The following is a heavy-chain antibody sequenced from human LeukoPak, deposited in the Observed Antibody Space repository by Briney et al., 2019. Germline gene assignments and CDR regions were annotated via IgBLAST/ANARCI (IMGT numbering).Heavy chain of an antibody. CDR2: ISAYNGNT. V-gene: IGHV1-18*01. CDR3: AKIIQTAAGRYYYYGMDV. CDR1: GYTFTSYG. Sequence: ASVKVSCKASGYTFTSYGISWARQAPGQGLEWMGWISAYNGNTNYAQKLQGRVTMTTDTSTSTAYMELRSLRSDDTAVYYCAKIIQTAAGRYYYYGMDVWGQGTTVTVSS. J-gene: IGHJ6*02. D-gene: IGHD6-13*01.